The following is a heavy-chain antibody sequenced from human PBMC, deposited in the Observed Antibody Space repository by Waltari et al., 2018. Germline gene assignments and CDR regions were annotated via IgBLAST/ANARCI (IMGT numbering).Heavy chain of an antibody. V-gene: IGHV4-39*01. J-gene: IGHJ3*02. D-gene: IGHD4-17*01. CDR3: ARHLTYGDPADAFDI. CDR2: IYYSVST. Sequence: QLQLQESGPGLVKPSEHLSLTSTVSGGSIRSSSYYWGWIRQPPGKGLEWIGSIYYSVSTYYNPSLKRRVTIAVDTSKNQFSLKLSSVTAADTAVYYCARHLTYGDPADAFDIWGQGTMVTVSS. CDR1: GGSIRSSSYY.